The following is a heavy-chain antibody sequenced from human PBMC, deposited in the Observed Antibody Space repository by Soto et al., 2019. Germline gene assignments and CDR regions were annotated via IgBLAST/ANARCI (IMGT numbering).Heavy chain of an antibody. CDR1: GGSISIYY. CDR3: AREPGYGSVKSAFFDY. J-gene: IGHJ4*02. D-gene: IGHD6-19*01. Sequence: SETLSLTCTASGGSISIYYWSWIRQPPGKGLEWIGYIYYSGSTNYNPSLKSRVTISVDTSKNQFSLKLSSVTAADTAVYYCAREPGYGSVKSAFFDYWGQGTLVTVSS. V-gene: IGHV4-59*01. CDR2: IYYSGST.